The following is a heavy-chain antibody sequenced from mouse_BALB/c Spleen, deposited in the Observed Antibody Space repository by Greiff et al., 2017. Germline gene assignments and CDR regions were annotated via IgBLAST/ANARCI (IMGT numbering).Heavy chain of an antibody. Sequence: EVQLVESGPGLVKPSQSLSLTCTVTGYSITSYYAWNWIRQFPGNKLEWMGYISYSGSTSYNPSLKSRISITRDTSKNQFFLQLNSVTTEDTATYYCARRGGYYEFAYWGQGTLVTVSA. CDR1: GYSITSYYA. D-gene: IGHD2-3*01. CDR2: ISYSGST. J-gene: IGHJ3*01. CDR3: ARRGGYYEFAY. V-gene: IGHV3-2*02.